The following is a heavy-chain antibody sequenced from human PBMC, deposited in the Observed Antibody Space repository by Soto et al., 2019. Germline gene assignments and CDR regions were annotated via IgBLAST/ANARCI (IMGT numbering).Heavy chain of an antibody. D-gene: IGHD6-6*01. CDR3: ARRGGSSSGYYYYAMDV. J-gene: IGHJ6*02. Sequence: SETLSLTCSVSGGSMNSGGYYWSWIRQHPVKGLEWIGYIYYNGDTYYNPSLKSRVTISVDTSKNQFSLNLTSVTAADTAVYYCARRGGSSSGYYYYAMDVWGQGXTVTVYS. CDR1: GGSMNSGGYY. CDR2: IYYNGDT. V-gene: IGHV4-31*03.